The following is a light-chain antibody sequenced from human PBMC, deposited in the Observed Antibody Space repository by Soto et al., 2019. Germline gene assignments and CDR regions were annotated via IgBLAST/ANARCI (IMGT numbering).Light chain of an antibody. CDR2: QDS. J-gene: IGLJ2*01. CDR1: KLGDKY. CDR3: QAWDSSTVV. Sequence: SYELTQPPSVSVSPGQTASITCSGDKLGDKYACWYQQKPGQSPVLVIYQDSKRPSGIPERFSGSNSGNTATLTICGTQAMDEADYSCQAWDSSTVVFGGGTKLTV. V-gene: IGLV3-1*01.